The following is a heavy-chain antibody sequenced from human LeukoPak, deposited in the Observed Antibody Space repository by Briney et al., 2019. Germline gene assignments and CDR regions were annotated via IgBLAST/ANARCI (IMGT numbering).Heavy chain of an antibody. J-gene: IGHJ6*04. CDR2: INPSVGST. CDR3: ARRRGEDGMDV. Sequence: ASVKVSFKASGYSFTNYYMHWVPQAPRQRLEWMGIINPSVGSTSYTQKFQGRVTMTRDTATSTVYLEVSRLTSEDTAVYYCARRRGEDGMDVWRKGTTVSVSS. CDR1: GYSFTNYY. V-gene: IGHV1-46*01. D-gene: IGHD3-16*01.